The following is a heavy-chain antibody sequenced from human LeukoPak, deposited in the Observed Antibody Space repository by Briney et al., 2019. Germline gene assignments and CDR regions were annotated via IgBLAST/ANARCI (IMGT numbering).Heavy chain of an antibody. CDR2: ISGGGGST. CDR1: GFTFSSYA. Sequence: RPGASLRLSCAASGFTFSSYAMTWVRQAPGKGLEWVSGISGGGGSTYHADSVKGRFTISRDNSKNTLFLQMNSLRAEDTAVYYYAKVHSSGWPGYFDYWGQGTLVTVSS. V-gene: IGHV3-23*01. D-gene: IGHD6-19*01. J-gene: IGHJ4*02. CDR3: AKVHSSGWPGYFDY.